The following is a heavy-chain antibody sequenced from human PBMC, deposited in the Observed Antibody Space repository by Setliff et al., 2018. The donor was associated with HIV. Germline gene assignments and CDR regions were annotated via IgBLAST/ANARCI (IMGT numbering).Heavy chain of an antibody. D-gene: IGHD5-18*01. J-gene: IGHJ4*02. Sequence: GESLKISCRGFGYSFTTYWIGWVRQVPGKGLEWMGIIHPGDFYIKYSPSFQGHVTISADRSITTAYLQWSSLRASDTATYYCARQPRGYSYGDGVYLDYWGQGTPVTVSS. CDR2: IHPGDFYI. V-gene: IGHV5-51*01. CDR3: ARQPRGYSYGDGVYLDY. CDR1: GYSFTTYW.